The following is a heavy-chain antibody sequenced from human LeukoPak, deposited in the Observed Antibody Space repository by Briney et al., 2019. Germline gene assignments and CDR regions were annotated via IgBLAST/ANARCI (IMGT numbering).Heavy chain of an antibody. D-gene: IGHD3-3*01. CDR2: ISGNAAAT. CDR3: ARHRPRWSLDV. J-gene: IGHJ6*02. V-gene: IGHV3-23*01. Sequence: GGSLRLSCVASXFIFSNFAMSWVRQAPGKGLDWVSTISGNAAATYYGDSVKGRFTISRGNAKNSLFLQTNSLRAEDTAVYFCARHRPRWSLDVWGQGTTVTVSS. CDR1: XFIFSNFA.